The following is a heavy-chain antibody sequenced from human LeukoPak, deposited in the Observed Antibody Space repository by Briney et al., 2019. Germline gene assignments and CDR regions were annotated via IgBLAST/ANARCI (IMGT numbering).Heavy chain of an antibody. CDR3: AAMTTVTTAYFDY. D-gene: IGHD4-17*01. CDR2: IYYSGST. V-gene: IGHV4-59*01. CDR1: GGSIGSYY. Sequence: SETLSLTCTVSGGSIGSYYWSWIRQPPGKGLEWIGYIYYSGSTNYNPSLKSRVTISVDTSKNQLSLKLSSVTAADTAVYYCAAMTTVTTAYFDYWGQGTLVTVSS. J-gene: IGHJ4*02.